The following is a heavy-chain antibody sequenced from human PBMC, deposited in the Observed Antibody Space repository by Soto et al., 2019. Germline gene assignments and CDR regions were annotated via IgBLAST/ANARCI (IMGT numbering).Heavy chain of an antibody. CDR3: ASVYGSSGYRDY. CDR2: IHYSGST. D-gene: IGHD3-22*01. V-gene: IGHV4-59*08. CDR1: GGSISSYY. Sequence: PSETLSLTCTVAGGSISSYYWSWIRQPPGKGLEWIGYIHYSGSTNYNPSLKSRVTISVDTSKNQFSLKLSSVTAADTAVYYCASVYGSSGYRDYWGQGTLVTVSS. J-gene: IGHJ4*02.